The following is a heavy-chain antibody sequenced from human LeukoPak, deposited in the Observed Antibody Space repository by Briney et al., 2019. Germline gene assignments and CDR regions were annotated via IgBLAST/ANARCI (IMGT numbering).Heavy chain of an antibody. CDR2: IAYAGSNK. D-gene: IGHD6-6*01. Sequence: GGSLRLSCAASGFTFSSYGMHWARQAPGNGLEGVGVIAYAGSNKYYADSVKGRFTISRDNSKNTLYLQMNSLRAEDTAVYYCAKDRGETLAARPAEDDAFDIWGQGTMVTVSS. CDR3: AKDRGETLAARPAEDDAFDI. V-gene: IGHV3-30*18. J-gene: IGHJ3*02. CDR1: GFTFSSYG.